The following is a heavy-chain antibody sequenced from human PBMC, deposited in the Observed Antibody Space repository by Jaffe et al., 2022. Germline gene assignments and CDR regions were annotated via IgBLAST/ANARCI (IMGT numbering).Heavy chain of an antibody. CDR1: GGTFSSYA. V-gene: IGHV1-69*01. CDR3: ARDRTSPLRGYSSGWYVVEYFQH. Sequence: QVQLVQSGAEVKKPGSSVKVSCKASGGTFSSYAISWVRQAPGQGLEWMGGIIPIFGTANYAQKFQGRVTITADESTSTAYMELSSLRSEDTAVYYCARDRTSPLRGYSSGWYVVEYFQHWGQGTLVTVSS. CDR2: IIPIFGTA. J-gene: IGHJ1*01. D-gene: IGHD6-19*01.